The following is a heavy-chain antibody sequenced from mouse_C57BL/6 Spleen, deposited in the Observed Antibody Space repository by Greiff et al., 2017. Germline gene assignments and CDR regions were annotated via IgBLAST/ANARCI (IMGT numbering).Heavy chain of an antibody. J-gene: IGHJ2*01. CDR3: ARGYYYPFDY. CDR1: GYTFTSYW. CDR2: IDPSDSYT. D-gene: IGHD1-1*01. Sequence: QVQLQQPGAELVMPGASVKLSCKASGYTFTSYWMHWVKQRPGQGLEWIGEIDPSDSYTNYNQKFKGKSTLTVDKSSSTAYMQLSSLTSEDSAVYYCARGYYYPFDYWGQGTTLTVSS. V-gene: IGHV1-69*01.